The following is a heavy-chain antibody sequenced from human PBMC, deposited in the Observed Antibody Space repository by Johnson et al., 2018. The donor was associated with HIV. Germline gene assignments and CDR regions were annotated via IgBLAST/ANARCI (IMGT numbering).Heavy chain of an antibody. V-gene: IGHV3-23*04. CDR1: GFTFSSYA. CDR2: ISGSGGST. Sequence: VQLVESGGGLVQPGGSLRLSCAASGFTFSSYAMSWVRQAPGKGLEWVSAISGSGGSTYYADSVKGRFTISRDNSKNTLYLQMNSLRAEDMAVYYCARAFPPSGYDFRGRSYAFDIWGRGTMVTVSS. CDR3: ARAFPPSGYDFRGRSYAFDI. J-gene: IGHJ3*02. D-gene: IGHD5-12*01.